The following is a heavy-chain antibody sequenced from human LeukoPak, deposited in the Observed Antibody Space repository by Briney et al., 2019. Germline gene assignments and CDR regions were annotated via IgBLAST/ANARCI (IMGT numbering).Heavy chain of an antibody. J-gene: IGHJ6*03. CDR2: IYTSGST. Sequence: PSETLSLTCTVSGGSISSYYWSWIRQPAGKGLEWIGRIYTSGSTNYNPSLKSRVTMSVDTSKNQFSLKLSSVTAADTAVYYCARVRSSSRTIYYYYYMDLWGKGTTVTVSS. V-gene: IGHV4-4*07. CDR3: ARVRSSSRTIYYYYYMDL. D-gene: IGHD6-13*01. CDR1: GGSISSYY.